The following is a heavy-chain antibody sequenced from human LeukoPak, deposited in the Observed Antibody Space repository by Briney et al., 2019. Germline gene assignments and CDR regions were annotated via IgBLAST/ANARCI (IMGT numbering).Heavy chain of an antibody. J-gene: IGHJ5*02. D-gene: IGHD3-10*01. CDR2: IRYDGSNK. CDR1: GFTFSSYG. V-gene: IGHV3-30*02. CDR3: AKDPDYYGSGSYYQYNWFDP. Sequence: GGSLRLSCAASGFTFSSYGMHWVRQAPGKGLEWVAFIRYDGSNKYYADSVKGRFTISSDNSKNTLYLQMNSLRAEDTAVYYCAKDPDYYGSGSYYQYNWFDPWGQGTLVTVSS.